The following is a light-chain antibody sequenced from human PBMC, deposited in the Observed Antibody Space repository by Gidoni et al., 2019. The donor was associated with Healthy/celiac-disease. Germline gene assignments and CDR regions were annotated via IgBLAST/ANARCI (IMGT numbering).Light chain of an antibody. V-gene: IGKV1-39*01. Sequence: IRMSPSPSSLSASVVDRVTITCLASQSISSYLNWYQQKPGKAPKLLIYAASSLQSGVPSRFRGSGSGTDFTLTISSLQAEDFATYYWQQSYSIRTFGQGTKLEIK. CDR3: QQSYSIRT. J-gene: IGKJ2*01. CDR1: QSISSY. CDR2: AAS.